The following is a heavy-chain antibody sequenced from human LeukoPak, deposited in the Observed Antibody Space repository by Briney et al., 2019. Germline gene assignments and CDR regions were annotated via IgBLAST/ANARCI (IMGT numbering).Heavy chain of an antibody. V-gene: IGHV3-30*02. CDR2: IRFDGSDE. D-gene: IGHD2-2*01. CDR1: GFRFSTSG. Sequence: GGSLRLSCAASGFRFSTSGMHWVRQAPGKGLEWVSFIRFDGSDEDHGDSVKGRFTISRDNSKNTMYLQMNSLRAEDTAVYYCAKEVTYCSSSSCNDAFDVWGRGTMVTVSS. J-gene: IGHJ3*01. CDR3: AKEVTYCSSSSCNDAFDV.